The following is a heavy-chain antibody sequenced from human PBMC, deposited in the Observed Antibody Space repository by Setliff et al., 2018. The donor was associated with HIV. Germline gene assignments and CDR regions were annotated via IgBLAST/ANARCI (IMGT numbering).Heavy chain of an antibody. Sequence: SETLSLTCTVSGASMTSYYWTWIRQPPGKGLEWIGNIFYSGSTNYNPSLKSRVTISLDTSNNQFSLKLSSVTAADTAVYFCARVNTMVRGLDYWGQGTLVTVSS. D-gene: IGHD3-10*01. J-gene: IGHJ4*02. CDR1: GASMTSYY. CDR2: IFYSGST. CDR3: ARVNTMVRGLDY. V-gene: IGHV4-59*01.